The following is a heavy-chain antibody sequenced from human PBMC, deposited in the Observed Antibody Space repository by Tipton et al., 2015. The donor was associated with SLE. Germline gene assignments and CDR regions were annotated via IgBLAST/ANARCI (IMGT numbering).Heavy chain of an antibody. J-gene: IGHJ3*02. V-gene: IGHV4-61*01. D-gene: IGHD3-10*01. CDR2: IYYSGST. CDR1: GGSLRSGSYY. Sequence: TLSLTCTVSGGSLRSGSYYWSWIRQPPGKGLEWIGYIYYSGSTNYNPSLKSRVTISVDTSKNQFSLKLSSVTAADTAVYYCARDPGETDAFDIWGQGTMVTVSS. CDR3: ARDPGETDAFDI.